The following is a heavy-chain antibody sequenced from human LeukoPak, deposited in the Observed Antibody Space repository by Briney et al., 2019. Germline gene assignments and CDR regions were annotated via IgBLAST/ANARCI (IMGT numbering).Heavy chain of an antibody. CDR3: ARRPEFGYGDQYYFDY. D-gene: IGHD5-12*01. CDR1: GGSISSGGYY. J-gene: IGHJ4*02. CDR2: IYYSGRT. Sequence: SQTLSLTCTVSGGSISSGGYYWSWIRQHPGKGLEWIGYIYYSGRTYYNPSLKSRVTISVDTSKNQFSLKLSSVTAADTAVYYCARRPEFGYGDQYYFDYWGQGTPVTVSS. V-gene: IGHV4-31*03.